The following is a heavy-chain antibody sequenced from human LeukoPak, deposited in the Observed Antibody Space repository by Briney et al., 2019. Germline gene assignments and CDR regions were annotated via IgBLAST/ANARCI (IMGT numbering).Heavy chain of an antibody. CDR1: GGTFSSYA. CDR2: IIPIFGTA. J-gene: IGHJ5*02. Sequence: GASVKVSCKASGGTFSSYAISWVRRAPGQGLEWMGGIIPIFGTANYAQKFQGRVTITTDESTSTAYMELSSLRSEDTAVYYCARDGHEFWSGPHRNNWFDPWGQGTLVTVSS. CDR3: ARDGHEFWSGPHRNNWFDP. D-gene: IGHD3-3*01. V-gene: IGHV1-69*05.